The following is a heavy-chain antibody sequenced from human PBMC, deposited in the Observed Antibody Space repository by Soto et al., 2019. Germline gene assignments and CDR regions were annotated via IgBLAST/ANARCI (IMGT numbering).Heavy chain of an antibody. D-gene: IGHD4-17*01. CDR3: ARDRRGNYGLFDY. CDR1: GFTFSSHS. CDR2: ISSSSSYI. Sequence: LILSCAASGFTFSSHSMNWVRQAPGKGLEWVSSISSSSSYIYYADSVKGRFTISRDNAKNSLYLQMNSLRAEDTAVYYCARDRRGNYGLFDYWGQGTLVTVSS. J-gene: IGHJ4*02. V-gene: IGHV3-21*01.